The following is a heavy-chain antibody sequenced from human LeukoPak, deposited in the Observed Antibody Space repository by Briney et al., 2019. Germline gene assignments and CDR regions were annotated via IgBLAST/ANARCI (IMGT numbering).Heavy chain of an antibody. CDR2: IYTSGST. CDR3: ARDSLGYCSSTSCPYYYYGMDV. V-gene: IGHV4-4*07. D-gene: IGHD2-2*01. Sequence: SETLSLTCTVSGGSISSYYWSWIRQPAGKGLEWIGRIYTSGSTNYNPSLKSRVTMSVDTSKNQFSLKLSSVTAADTAVYYCARDSLGYCSSTSCPYYYYGMDVWGQGTTVTVSS. J-gene: IGHJ6*02. CDR1: GGSISSYY.